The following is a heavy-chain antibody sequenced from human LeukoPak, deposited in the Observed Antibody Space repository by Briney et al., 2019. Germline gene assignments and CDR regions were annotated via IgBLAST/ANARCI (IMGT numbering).Heavy chain of an antibody. CDR2: IYYSGST. CDR1: GASFNSSTYY. V-gene: IGHV4-39*01. J-gene: IGHJ4*02. Sequence: SETLSLTCTVSGASFNSSTYYWGWIRQSPGKGLEWIGSIYYSGSTYYNPSLKSRVTMSVDTSKNQFSLKLSSVTAADTAVYYCARHAGGITATGTRPFDYWGQGTLVTVSS. D-gene: IGHD6-13*01. CDR3: ARHAGGITATGTRPFDY.